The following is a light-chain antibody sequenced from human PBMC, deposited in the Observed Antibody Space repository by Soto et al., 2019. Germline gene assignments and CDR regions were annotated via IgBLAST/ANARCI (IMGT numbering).Light chain of an antibody. CDR1: SGFVGSFSL. CDR2: EGH. Sequence: QSALAQPASVSGSPGQSITISCTGTSGFVGSFSLVSWYQQHPGKAPKVMISEGHRRPSGVSDRFSGSKSGNTASLTVSGLQAEDEADYFCCSYAATFSVFGGGTKVTVL. J-gene: IGLJ3*02. CDR3: CSYAATFSV. V-gene: IGLV2-23*01.